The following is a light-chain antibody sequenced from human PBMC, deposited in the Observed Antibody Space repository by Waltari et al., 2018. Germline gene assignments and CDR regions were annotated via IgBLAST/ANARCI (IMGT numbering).Light chain of an antibody. J-gene: IGKJ4*01. Sequence: EIVLTQSPGTLSLSRGERATLSCRASQSVAINNLAWYQQKPGQAPRLLIYDTSGRAAGTPDRFSGSGSGTDFTLTISGLEPEDVAVYYCQKYGDSPLTFGGGTRVEV. V-gene: IGKV3-20*01. CDR3: QKYGDSPLT. CDR2: DTS. CDR1: QSVAINN.